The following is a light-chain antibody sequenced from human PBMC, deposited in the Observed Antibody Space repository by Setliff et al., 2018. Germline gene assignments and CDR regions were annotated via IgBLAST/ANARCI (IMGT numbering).Light chain of an antibody. CDR2: DTN. Sequence: QAVVTQEASLTVSPGGTVTLTCGSSTGDVTNTNYPYWFQQKPGQAPRTLIYDTNIAHSWTPARFSGSLLGGKAALTLSGVQPEDEAMYYCLLYFGATVVFGGGTKVTVL. J-gene: IGLJ2*01. CDR3: LLYFGATVV. V-gene: IGLV7-46*01. CDR1: TGDVTNTNY.